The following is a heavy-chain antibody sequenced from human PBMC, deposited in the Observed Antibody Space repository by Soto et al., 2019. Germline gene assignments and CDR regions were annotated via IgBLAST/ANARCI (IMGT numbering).Heavy chain of an antibody. V-gene: IGHV4-34*01. J-gene: IGHJ4*02. Sequence: QVHLQQWGAGLLKPSETLSLTCAVNGGAFNGYYWTWIRQSPVKGLQWIGEINHSGTVDYNPSLKSRVTFSLDTSKKQFSLTLTSVTAADTAVYYCARAGAALVRGSIGGFDYWGQGTLVTVSS. D-gene: IGHD3-10*01. CDR3: ARAGAALVRGSIGGFDY. CDR1: GGAFNGYY. CDR2: INHSGTV.